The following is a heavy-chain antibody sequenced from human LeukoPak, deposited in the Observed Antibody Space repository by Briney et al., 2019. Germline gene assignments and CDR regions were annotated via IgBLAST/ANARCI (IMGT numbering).Heavy chain of an antibody. CDR1: VGYFLTYY. D-gene: IGHD6-6*01. Sequence: SQPRALICVAYVGYFLTYYSTLSRQPPPKPLSWIGEINHSGSTNYNPSLKSRVTISVDTSKNQFSLKLSSVTAADTAVYYCARGIAARDIFDYWGQGTLVTVSS. CDR2: INHSGST. V-gene: IGHV4-34*01. CDR3: ARGIAARDIFDY. J-gene: IGHJ4*02.